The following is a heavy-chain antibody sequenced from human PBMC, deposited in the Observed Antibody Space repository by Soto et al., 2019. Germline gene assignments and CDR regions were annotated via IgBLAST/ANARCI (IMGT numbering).Heavy chain of an antibody. J-gene: IGHJ4*02. D-gene: IGHD3-9*01. V-gene: IGHV4-59*08. Sequence: QVQLQESGPGLVKPSETLSLTCTVSGGSISSYYWSWIRQPPGKGLEWIGYIYYSWSTNYNPSLKSRVTISVDTSKIHFSLQLSSVTAADTAVYYCARSERYFDWALDYWGQGTLVTVSS. CDR3: ARSERYFDWALDY. CDR1: GGSISSYY. CDR2: IYYSWST.